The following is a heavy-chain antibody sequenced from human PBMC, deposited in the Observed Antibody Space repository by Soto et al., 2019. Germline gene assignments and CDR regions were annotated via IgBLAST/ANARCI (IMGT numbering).Heavy chain of an antibody. CDR3: ASLDFGITGTSWFDP. J-gene: IGHJ5*02. V-gene: IGHV3-48*03. D-gene: IGHD1-7*01. CDR1: GFTFSSYE. CDR2: ISSSGSTI. Sequence: HPGGSLRLSCAASGFTFSSYEMNWVRQAPGKGLEWVSYISSSGSTIYYADSVKGRFTISRDNAKNSLYLQMNSLRAEDTAVYHCASLDFGITGTSWFDPWGQGTLVTVSS.